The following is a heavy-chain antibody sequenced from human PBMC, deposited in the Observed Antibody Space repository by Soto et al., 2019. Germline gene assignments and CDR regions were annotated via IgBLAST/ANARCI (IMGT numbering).Heavy chain of an antibody. D-gene: IGHD3-3*01. CDR2: ISYDGSNK. J-gene: IGHJ4*02. Sequence: QVQLVESGGGVVQPGRSLRLSCAASGFTFSSYGMHWVRQAPGKGLEWVAVISYDGSNKYYADSVQGRFTISRDNSKNTRYLQMNSLRAEDTAVYYCAKDARITIFGVVRRYFDYWGQGTLVTVSS. CDR1: GFTFSSYG. V-gene: IGHV3-30*18. CDR3: AKDARITIFGVVRRYFDY.